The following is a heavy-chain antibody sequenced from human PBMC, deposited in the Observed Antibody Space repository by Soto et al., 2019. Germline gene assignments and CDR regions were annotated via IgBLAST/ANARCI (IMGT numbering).Heavy chain of an antibody. D-gene: IGHD3-3*01. Sequence: SETLSLTCTVSGGSISSYYWSWIRQPPGKGLEWIGYIYYSGSTNYNPSLKSRVTISVDTSKNQFSLKLSSVTAADTAVYYCARDLGITIFGLWGQGTLVTVSS. CDR3: ARDLGITIFGL. CDR2: IYYSGST. V-gene: IGHV4-59*01. J-gene: IGHJ4*02. CDR1: GGSISSYY.